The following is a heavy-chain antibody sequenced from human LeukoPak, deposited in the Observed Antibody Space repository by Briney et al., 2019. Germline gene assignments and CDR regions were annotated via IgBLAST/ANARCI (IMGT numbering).Heavy chain of an antibody. CDR1: AFTFSNYW. J-gene: IGHJ4*02. V-gene: IGHV3-7*03. CDR3: ARGHTVHRY. CDR2: INQDGSEK. D-gene: IGHD2-8*02. Sequence: GGTLRVSCAAPAFTFSNYWMTWVRQAPGKGLEWVANINQDGSEKYFVGSVKGRFTISRDKAKNSLSLQLNSLIAEDTAVYYCARGHTVHRYWGQGTLVTVYS.